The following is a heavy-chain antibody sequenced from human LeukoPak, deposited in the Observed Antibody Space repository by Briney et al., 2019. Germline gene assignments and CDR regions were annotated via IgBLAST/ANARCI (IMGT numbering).Heavy chain of an antibody. Sequence: PSETLSLTCAVYGGSFSGYYWSWIRQPPGKGLEWIGEINHSGSTNYNPSLKSRVTISVDTSKNQFSLKLSSVTAADTAVYYCARGVRNYYDRKIDYWGQGTLVTVSS. D-gene: IGHD3-22*01. J-gene: IGHJ4*02. V-gene: IGHV4-34*01. CDR2: INHSGST. CDR1: GGSFSGYY. CDR3: ARGVRNYYDRKIDY.